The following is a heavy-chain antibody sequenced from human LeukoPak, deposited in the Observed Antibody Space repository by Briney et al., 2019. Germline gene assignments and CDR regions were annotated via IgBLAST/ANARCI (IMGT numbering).Heavy chain of an antibody. V-gene: IGHV3-23*01. J-gene: IGHJ4*02. CDR3: ARGEYYDSSGPDY. Sequence: GGSLRLSCAASGFNFSTYAMNWVRQAPGKGLEWVSLIRGSSDSTYYADSVKGRFTISRDNSKNTLYLQMNSLRAEDTAVYYCARGEYYDSSGPDYWGQGTLVTVSS. CDR2: IRGSSDST. CDR1: GFNFSTYA. D-gene: IGHD3-22*01.